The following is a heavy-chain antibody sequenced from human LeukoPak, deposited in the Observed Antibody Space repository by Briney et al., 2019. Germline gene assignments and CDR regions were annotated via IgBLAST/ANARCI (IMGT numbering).Heavy chain of an antibody. J-gene: IGHJ4*02. CDR1: GYTFTAYY. D-gene: IGHD6-13*01. Sequence: ASVKVSCKASGYTFTAYYMHWVRQAPGQGLEWMGWISDYNAEINYLQKVLQGRVTLTTDTSNGTAYMELRSLRSADTAVYYCARGRQLDYFDYWGQGTLVTVSS. V-gene: IGHV1-18*01. CDR3: ARGRQLDYFDY. CDR2: ISDYNAEI.